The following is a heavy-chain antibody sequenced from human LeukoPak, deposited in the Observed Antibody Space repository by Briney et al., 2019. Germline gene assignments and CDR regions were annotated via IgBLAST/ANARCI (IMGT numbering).Heavy chain of an antibody. J-gene: IGHJ3*02. CDR1: GGTFSSYA. D-gene: IGHD3-22*01. Sequence: ASVRVSCKASGGTFSSYAISWVRQAPGQGLEWMGGIIPIFGTANHAQKFQGRVTITADESTSTAYMELSSLRSEDTAVYYCARDPDYYDSSGYQIWGQGTMVTVSS. CDR2: IIPIFGTA. V-gene: IGHV1-69*13. CDR3: ARDPDYYDSSGYQI.